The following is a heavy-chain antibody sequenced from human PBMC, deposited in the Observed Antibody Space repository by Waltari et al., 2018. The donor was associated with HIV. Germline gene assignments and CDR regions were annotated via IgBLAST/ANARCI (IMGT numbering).Heavy chain of an antibody. V-gene: IGHV4-38-2*01. D-gene: IGHD5-18*01. CDR3: ASGSRRGHSHGIDY. J-gene: IGHJ4*02. CDR2: SLHSGST. Sequence: QVQLQESGPGLVKPSETLSLTCSVSGYSLESGYYWGWIRQPPGKGLEWIGSSLHSGSTYYNPSLKSRLTISLDTSKNQVSLKLSSVTAADTAVYYCASGSRRGHSHGIDYWGQGTLVTVSS. CDR1: GYSLESGYY.